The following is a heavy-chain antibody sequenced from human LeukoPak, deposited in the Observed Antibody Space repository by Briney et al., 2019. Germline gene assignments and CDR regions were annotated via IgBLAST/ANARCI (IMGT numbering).Heavy chain of an antibody. Sequence: GASVKVSCKASGYTLTGYYMHWVRQAPGQGLEWMGWINPNSGGTNYAQKFQGRVTMTRDTSISTAYMELSRLRSDDTAVYYCARSPDILTGEKFDYWGQGTLVTVSS. J-gene: IGHJ4*02. CDR3: ARSPDILTGEKFDY. CDR1: GYTLTGYY. V-gene: IGHV1-2*02. CDR2: INPNSGGT. D-gene: IGHD3-9*01.